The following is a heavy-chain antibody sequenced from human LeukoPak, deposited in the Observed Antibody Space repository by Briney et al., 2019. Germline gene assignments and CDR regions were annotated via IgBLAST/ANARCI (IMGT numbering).Heavy chain of an antibody. Sequence: GGSLRLSCVASGFTFSDYTMNWVRQAPGKGLEWISYIDISSSSTYYADSVKGRFTISRDNAKNSLYLQTSSLRAEDTALYYCARGPPLFDPWGQGTLVTVSS. CDR3: ARGPPLFDP. CDR1: GFTFSDYT. V-gene: IGHV3-48*04. CDR2: IDISSSST. J-gene: IGHJ5*02.